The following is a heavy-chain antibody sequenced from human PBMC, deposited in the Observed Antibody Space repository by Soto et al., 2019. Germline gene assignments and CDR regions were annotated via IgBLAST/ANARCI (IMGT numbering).Heavy chain of an antibody. D-gene: IGHD5-18*01. V-gene: IGHV3-23*01. CDR1: GFTFSSYA. CDR2: ISGSGGST. J-gene: IGHJ4*02. Sequence: GGSLRLSCAASGFTFSSYAMSWVRQAPGKGLEWVSAISGSGGSTYYADSVKGRFTISRDNSKNTLYLQMNSLRAEDTAVYYCAKDLGYSYAGARGIDYWGQGTLVTVS. CDR3: AKDLGYSYAGARGIDY.